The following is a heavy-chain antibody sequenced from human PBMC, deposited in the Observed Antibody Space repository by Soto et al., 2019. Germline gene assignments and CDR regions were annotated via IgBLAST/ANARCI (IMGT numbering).Heavy chain of an antibody. D-gene: IGHD3-9*01. Sequence: EVQLVESGGGLIQPGGSLRLSCAASGLTVSNNYMSWVRQAPGKGLEWVSVIYSGGNTNYADSVKGRFIISRDNSKNTVHRQMNNLRAEDTAVYYCARGPNDWFIWGQGTTVTVSS. CDR2: IYSGGNT. CDR3: ARGPNDWFI. CDR1: GLTVSNNY. J-gene: IGHJ3*02. V-gene: IGHV3-53*01.